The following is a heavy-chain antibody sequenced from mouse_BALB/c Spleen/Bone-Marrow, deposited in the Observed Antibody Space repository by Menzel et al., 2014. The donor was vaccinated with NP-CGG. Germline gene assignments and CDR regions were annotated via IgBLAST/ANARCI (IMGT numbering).Heavy chain of an antibody. CDR2: IYPGDGDT. CDR3: TRSTATFDY. V-gene: IGHV1-80*01. J-gene: IGHJ2*01. CDR1: GFNIKDTY. D-gene: IGHD1-2*01. Sequence: VQLQQSGAELVKPGASVKLSCTASGFNIKDTYMHWVKQRPGQGLEWIGQIYPGDGDTNYNGKFKGKATLTADKSSSTAYMQLSSLTSEDSAVYFCTRSTATFDYWGQGTTLTVSS.